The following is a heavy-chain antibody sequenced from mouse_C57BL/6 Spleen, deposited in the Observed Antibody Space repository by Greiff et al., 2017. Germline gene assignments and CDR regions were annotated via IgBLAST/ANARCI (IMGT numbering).Heavy chain of an antibody. J-gene: IGHJ4*01. CDR2: INPNNGGT. Sequence: EVQLQQSGPELVKPGASVKISCKASGYTFTDYYMNWVKQSHGKSLEWIGDINPNNGGTSYNQKFKGKATLTVDKSSSTAYMELRSLTSEDSAVYYCARGDYSNLYYAMDYWGQGTSVTVSS. D-gene: IGHD2-5*01. CDR3: ARGDYSNLYYAMDY. CDR1: GYTFTDYY. V-gene: IGHV1-26*01.